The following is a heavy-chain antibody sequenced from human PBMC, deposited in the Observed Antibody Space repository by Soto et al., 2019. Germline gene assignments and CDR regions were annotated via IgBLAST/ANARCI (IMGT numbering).Heavy chain of an antibody. V-gene: IGHV4-30-2*01. Sequence: QLQLQESGSGLVKPSQTLSLTCAVSGGSISSGGYSWSWIRQPPGKGLEGIGYIYHSGSTYYNPALRGPYAFPVDCPNNRFALKPSCVTAAATPVYCLARVPDHWGQGTLCTFA. CDR1: GGSISSGGYS. CDR3: ARVPDH. J-gene: IGHJ4*02. CDR2: IYHSGST.